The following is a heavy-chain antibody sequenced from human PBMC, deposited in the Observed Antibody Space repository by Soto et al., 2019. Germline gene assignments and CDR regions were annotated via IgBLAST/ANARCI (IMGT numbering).Heavy chain of an antibody. CDR2: IYWDDGK. V-gene: IGHV2-5*02. J-gene: IGHJ6*02. CDR1: GFSLSTSGVG. D-gene: IGHD3-10*01. CDR3: AHVRPPYYYYGMDV. Sequence: QITLKESGPTLVKPTQTLTLTYTFSGFSLSTSGVGVGWIRQPPGKALEWLALIYWDDGKRYSPSLKSRLTITKHTAKNQVVLTMTNMDPVDTATYYCAHVRPPYYYYGMDVWGQGTTVTVSS.